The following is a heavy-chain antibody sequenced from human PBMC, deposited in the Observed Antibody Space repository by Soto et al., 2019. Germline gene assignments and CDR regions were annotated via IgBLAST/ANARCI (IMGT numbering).Heavy chain of an antibody. V-gene: IGHV4-4*02. CDR3: TRALLKSLDY. J-gene: IGHJ4*02. CDR2: IHYSGTT. D-gene: IGHD3-9*01. CDR1: GASLSTSYW. Sequence: SETLSLTCAVSGASLSTSYWWRWVRQSPGKGLEWIGEIHYSGTTNYNPSLKSRVIISQDKSKNQFSLNLNSVTAADTAMYYCTRALLKSLDYWGQGTLVPSPQ.